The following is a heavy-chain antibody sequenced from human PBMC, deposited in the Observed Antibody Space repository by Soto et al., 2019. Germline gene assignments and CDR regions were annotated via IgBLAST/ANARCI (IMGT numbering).Heavy chain of an antibody. D-gene: IGHD2-2*01. Sequence: GASVKVSCKASGYTFTSHYIHWVRQAPGEGLEWMGIINPSGGSTSYAQRFEGRVIMTTDTSTRTVYMELRSLRSEDTAIYYCARDLGSTSSWYPHRGSDDYWGQGTLVTVSS. V-gene: IGHV1-46*01. CDR1: GYTFTSHY. CDR3: ARDLGSTSSWYPHRGSDDY. J-gene: IGHJ4*02. CDR2: INPSGGST.